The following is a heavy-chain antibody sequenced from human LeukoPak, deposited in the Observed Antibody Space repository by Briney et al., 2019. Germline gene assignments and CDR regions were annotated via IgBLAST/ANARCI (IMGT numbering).Heavy chain of an antibody. J-gene: IGHJ5*02. D-gene: IGHD6-6*01. V-gene: IGHV4-59*12. CDR3: ARADLEEQLRWFDP. CDR2: IYYSGST. Sequence: SETLSLTCTVSGGSISSYYWSWIRQPPGKGLEWIGYIYYSGSTNYNPSLKSRVTISVDTSKNQFSLQLDSVTSEDTAVYYCARADLEEQLRWFDPWGQGTLVTVSS. CDR1: GGSISSYY.